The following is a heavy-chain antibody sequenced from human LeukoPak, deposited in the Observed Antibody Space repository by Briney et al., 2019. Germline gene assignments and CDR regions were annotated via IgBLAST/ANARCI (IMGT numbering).Heavy chain of an antibody. CDR2: ISYDGSNK. J-gene: IGHJ3*02. CDR1: GFTFSSSA. D-gene: IGHD3-10*01. CDR3: ARDGSPFVSGDEAFDI. Sequence: GGSLRLSCAASGFTFSSSAMHWVRQAPGKGLDWVAVISYDGSNKYYADSVKGRFTISRDNSKNTLYLQMNSLRAEDTAVYYCARDGSPFVSGDEAFDIWGRGTMVTVSS. V-gene: IGHV3-30*04.